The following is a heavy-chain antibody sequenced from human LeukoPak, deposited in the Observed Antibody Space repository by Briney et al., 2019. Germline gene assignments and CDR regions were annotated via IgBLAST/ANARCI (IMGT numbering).Heavy chain of an antibody. V-gene: IGHV4-4*02. J-gene: IGHJ4*02. Sequence: SNPSLKSRVTISGDKSKNQFSLNLTSVPAADTAVYYCARGQGIAGAGLPGEFDYWGQGTLVTVSS. CDR3: ARGQGIAGAGLPGEFDY. D-gene: IGHD6-13*01.